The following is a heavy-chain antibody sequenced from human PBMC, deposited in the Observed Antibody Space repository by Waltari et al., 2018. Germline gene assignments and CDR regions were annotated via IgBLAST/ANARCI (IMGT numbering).Heavy chain of an antibody. V-gene: IGHV3-21*01. J-gene: IGHJ4*02. D-gene: IGHD1-26*01. CDR2: ISSSRSYI. Sequence: EVQLVESGGGLVKRGGALRLAWAAAGFTFSSYSMNGVRQAPGKGLEWVSSISSSRSYIYYADSVKGRFTISRDNAKTSLYLQMNSLRAEDTPVYYCARGGGSRDYDYWGQGTLVTVSS. CDR1: GFTFSSYS. CDR3: ARGGGSRDYDY.